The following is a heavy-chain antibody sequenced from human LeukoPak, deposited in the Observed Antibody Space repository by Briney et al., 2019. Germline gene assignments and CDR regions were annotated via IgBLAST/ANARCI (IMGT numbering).Heavy chain of an antibody. Sequence: GGSLRLSCAASGFTFSSYAMHWVRQAPGKGLEWVAVISYDGSNKYYADSVKGRFTISRDNSKNTLYLQMNSLRAEDTAVYYCATPTGIAVAGNDAFDIWGQGTMVTVSS. J-gene: IGHJ3*02. CDR1: GFTFSSYA. V-gene: IGHV3-30-3*01. CDR3: ATPTGIAVAGNDAFDI. D-gene: IGHD6-19*01. CDR2: ISYDGSNK.